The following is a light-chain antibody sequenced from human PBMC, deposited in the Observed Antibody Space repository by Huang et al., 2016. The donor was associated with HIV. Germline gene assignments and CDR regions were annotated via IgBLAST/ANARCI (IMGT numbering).Light chain of an antibody. CDR3: QHYRVWPPVYT. CDR1: QTVSSN. CDR2: AAS. Sequence: EIVMTQSPATLSVSPGERATLSCRARQTVSSNLAWYQQKPGQAPRRLLYAASTRAPEIPASVSGSGSGTGFALTISSLQSEDFAVYYCQHYRVWPPVYTFGQGTKLEIK. V-gene: IGKV3-15*01. J-gene: IGKJ2*01.